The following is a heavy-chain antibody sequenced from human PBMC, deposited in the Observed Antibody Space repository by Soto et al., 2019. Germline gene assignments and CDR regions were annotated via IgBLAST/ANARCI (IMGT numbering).Heavy chain of an antibody. J-gene: IGHJ4*02. CDR2: IGGSGGSI. D-gene: IGHD1-26*01. Sequence: PGGSLRLSCEASGFTFSTFSMNWVRQAPGKGLEWLSYIGGSGGSISYADSVKGRFTISRDNGKNTLYLQMSSLRDEDTAVYYCARDLAWAFDSWGQGALVTVSS. CDR3: ARDLAWAFDS. CDR1: GFTFSTFS. V-gene: IGHV3-48*02.